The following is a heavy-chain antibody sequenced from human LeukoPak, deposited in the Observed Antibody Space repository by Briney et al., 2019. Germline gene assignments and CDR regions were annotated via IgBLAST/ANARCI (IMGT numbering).Heavy chain of an antibody. CDR3: VRAPHCDRRKGETKGVFDL. CDR1: GFTFYNYD. CDR2: IGTAADT. J-gene: IGHJ3*01. D-gene: IGHD2/OR15-2a*01. Sequence: GGSLRLSCAASGFTFYNYDLHWVRQAAGKGLEWVSTIGTAADTFYPDSVKGRFTISRENAKNSLYLQMNSLRVDDTAVYYCVRAPHCDRRKGETKGVFDLGGKGKVVTV. V-gene: IGHV3-13*01.